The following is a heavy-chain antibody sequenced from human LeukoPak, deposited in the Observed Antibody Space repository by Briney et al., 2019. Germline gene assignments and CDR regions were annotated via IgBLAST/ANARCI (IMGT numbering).Heavy chain of an antibody. CDR3: TSTLLVDTAMVDFDY. V-gene: IGHV3-73*01. Sequence: GGSLRLSCAASGFTFSGSAMHWVRQASGKGLEWVGRIRSKANSYATAYAASVKGRFTISRDDSKNTAYLQMNSLKTEDTAVYYCTSTLLVDTAMVDFDYWGQGTLVTVSS. CDR2: IRSKANSYAT. D-gene: IGHD5-18*01. J-gene: IGHJ4*02. CDR1: GFTFSGSA.